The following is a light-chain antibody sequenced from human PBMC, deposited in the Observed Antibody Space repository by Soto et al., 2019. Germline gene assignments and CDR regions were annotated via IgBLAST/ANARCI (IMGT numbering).Light chain of an antibody. Sequence: QSALTQPASVSGSPGQSITISCTGTSSEFGGYDYVSWYQQHPGKAPKLMIYDVRYRPSGVSNRFSGSKSGNTASLTISGLQAEDEAVYYCSSDTSSKTLVLGGGTKLTVL. CDR3: SSDTSSKTLV. J-gene: IGLJ2*01. CDR1: SSEFGGYDY. CDR2: DVR. V-gene: IGLV2-14*03.